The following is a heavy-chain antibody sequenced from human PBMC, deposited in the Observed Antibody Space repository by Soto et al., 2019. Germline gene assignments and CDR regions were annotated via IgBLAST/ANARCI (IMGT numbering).Heavy chain of an antibody. V-gene: IGHV4-39*07. CDR2: IYYSGSN. Sequence: SEILSLTCTVSGGSISSSSYYWGWIRQPPGKGLEWIGSIYYSGSNNYNPSLKSRVTISVDTYNNQFSLKLSSVTAADTAVYYCARAKGYYYDSSGYTNPPLSWGQGTLVTVS. CDR1: GGSISSSSYY. D-gene: IGHD3-22*01. CDR3: ARAKGYYYDSSGYTNPPLS. J-gene: IGHJ4*02.